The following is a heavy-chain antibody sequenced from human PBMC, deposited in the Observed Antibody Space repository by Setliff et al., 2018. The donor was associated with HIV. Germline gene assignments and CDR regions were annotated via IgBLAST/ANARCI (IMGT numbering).Heavy chain of an antibody. CDR1: GYPFTYRY. CDR2: ITPYNANT. Sequence: SVKVSCKASGYPFTYRYLHWVRQAPGQALEWMGWITPYNANTNYAQKFQDRVTMTSDRSMSTAYMDLSSLRSEDTAMYYCASGRGDGYNYFAFDIWGQGTAVTVSS. J-gene: IGHJ3*02. V-gene: IGHV1-45*02. CDR3: ASGRGDGYNYFAFDI. D-gene: IGHD5-12*01.